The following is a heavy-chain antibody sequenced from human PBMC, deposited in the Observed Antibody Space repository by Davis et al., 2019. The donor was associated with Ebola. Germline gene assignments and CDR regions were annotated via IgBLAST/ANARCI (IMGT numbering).Heavy chain of an antibody. Sequence: SVKVSCKASGGSFISYTISWVRQAPGQGLEWMGRIITSLGMPNYAQKFQGRVTITADKSTSTAYMELSSLRSEDTALYYCERLPGNYSDSSTYAFDFWAKGQWSPSLQ. D-gene: IGHD3-22*01. J-gene: IGHJ3*01. V-gene: IGHV1-69*02. CDR3: ERLPGNYSDSSTYAFDF. CDR2: IITSLGMP. CDR1: GGSFISYT.